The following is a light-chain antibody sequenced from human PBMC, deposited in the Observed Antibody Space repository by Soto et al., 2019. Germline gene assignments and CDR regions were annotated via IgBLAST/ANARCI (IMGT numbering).Light chain of an antibody. CDR3: LQHNSYPLT. J-gene: IGKJ4*01. CDR1: QSISNH. V-gene: IGKV1-17*01. Sequence: DIHMTQSPYSLSASLEDRFIVTFRASQSISNHLNWYQQKPGKAPKLLIYATSTLQSGVPSRFSGSGSGTEFTLTISSLQPEDFATYYCLQHNSYPLTFGGGTKVDIK. CDR2: ATS.